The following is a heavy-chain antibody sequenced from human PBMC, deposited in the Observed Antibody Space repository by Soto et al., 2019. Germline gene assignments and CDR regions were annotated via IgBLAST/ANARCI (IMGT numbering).Heavy chain of an antibody. Sequence: GGSLRLSCAASGFTFNNYAMTWVRQAPGKGLEWVSVISGGGDSTYYADSVKGRLTISRDNSKNTLDLQMNSLRAEDTAIYYCAKDRGGISPYDHWGQGTLVTVSS. V-gene: IGHV3-23*01. D-gene: IGHD3-10*01. J-gene: IGHJ5*02. CDR1: GFTFNNYA. CDR3: AKDRGGISPYDH. CDR2: ISGGGDST.